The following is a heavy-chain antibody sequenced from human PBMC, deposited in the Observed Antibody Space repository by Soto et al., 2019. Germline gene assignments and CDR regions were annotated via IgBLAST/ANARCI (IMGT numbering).Heavy chain of an antibody. CDR3: ARGPGITIFGVGRSFTMDV. J-gene: IGHJ6*02. D-gene: IGHD3-3*01. Sequence: ASVKVSCKASGYTFTSYDINWVLQATGQGLEWMGWMNPNSGNTGYAQKFQGRVTMTRNTSISTAYMELSSLRSEDTDVYYCARGPGITIFGVGRSFTMDVWGQGTTVTVSS. V-gene: IGHV1-8*01. CDR2: MNPNSGNT. CDR1: GYTFTSYD.